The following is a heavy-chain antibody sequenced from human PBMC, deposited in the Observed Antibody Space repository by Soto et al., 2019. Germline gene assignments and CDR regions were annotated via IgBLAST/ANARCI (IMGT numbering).Heavy chain of an antibody. CDR3: ARGGAFGVGDMAGELDY. CDR2: MNPNSGNT. J-gene: IGHJ4*02. CDR1: GYTFTSYD. V-gene: IGHV1-8*01. Sequence: QVQLVQSGAEVKKPGASVKVSCKASGYTFTSYDINWVRQATGQGLEWMGWMNPNSGNTGYAQKFQGRVTMTRNTSISTAYKELSSLRSEDTAVYYCARGGAFGVGDMAGELDYWGQGTLVTVSS. D-gene: IGHD3-3*01.